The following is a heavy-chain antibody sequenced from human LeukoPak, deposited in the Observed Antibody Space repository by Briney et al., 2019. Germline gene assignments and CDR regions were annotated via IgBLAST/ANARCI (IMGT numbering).Heavy chain of an antibody. D-gene: IGHD3-22*01. Sequence: EASVKVSCKASGGTFSSYAISWVRQAPGQGLEWMGGIIPIFGTANYAQKFQGRVTITADESTSTAYMELSSLRSEDTAVYYCASEDSSGYYAPYYYYGMDVWGQGTTVTVSS. V-gene: IGHV1-69*01. CDR1: GGTFSSYA. J-gene: IGHJ6*02. CDR3: ASEDSSGYYAPYYYYGMDV. CDR2: IIPIFGTA.